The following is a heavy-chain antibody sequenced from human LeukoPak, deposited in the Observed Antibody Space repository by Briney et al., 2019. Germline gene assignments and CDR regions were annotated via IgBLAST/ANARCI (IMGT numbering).Heavy chain of an antibody. CDR2: INHSGST. J-gene: IGHJ4*02. D-gene: IGHD2-15*01. CDR1: GFTFSDYY. CDR3: ARGLTPRGAHWDY. V-gene: IGHV4-34*01. Sequence: GSLRLSCAASGFTFSDYYMSWIRQPPGKGLEWIGEINHSGSTNYNPSLKSRVTISVDTSKNQFSLKLSSVTAADTAVYYCARGLTPRGAHWDYWGQGTLVTVSS.